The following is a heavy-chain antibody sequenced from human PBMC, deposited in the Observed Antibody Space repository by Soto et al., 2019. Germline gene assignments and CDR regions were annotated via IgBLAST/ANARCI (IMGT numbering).Heavy chain of an antibody. V-gene: IGHV4-39*01. D-gene: IGHD6-6*01. CDR3: ARRGLAARRGAFDI. J-gene: IGHJ3*02. Sequence: SETLSLTCTVSGGSISSSSYYWGWIRQPPGKGLEWIGSIYYSGSTYYNPSLKSRVTISVDTSKNQFSLKLSSVTAADTAVYYCARRGLAARRGAFDIWGQGTMVTVSS. CDR1: GGSISSSSYY. CDR2: IYYSGST.